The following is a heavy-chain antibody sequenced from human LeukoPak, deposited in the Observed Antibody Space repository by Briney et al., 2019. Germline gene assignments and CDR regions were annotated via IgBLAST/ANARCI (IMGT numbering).Heavy chain of an antibody. CDR3: ARHKHDYGDYSWFDP. D-gene: IGHD4-17*01. Sequence: GGSLRLSCAASGFTFSDYYMSWIRQAPGKGLEWVSYISSSSSYTNYADSVKGRFTISRDNAKNSLYLQMNSLRAEDTAVYYCARHKHDYGDYSWFDPWGQGTLVTVSS. J-gene: IGHJ5*02. CDR2: ISSSSSYT. V-gene: IGHV3-11*03. CDR1: GFTFSDYY.